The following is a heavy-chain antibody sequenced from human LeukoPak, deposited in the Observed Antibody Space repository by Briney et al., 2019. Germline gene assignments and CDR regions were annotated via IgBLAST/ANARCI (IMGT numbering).Heavy chain of an antibody. V-gene: IGHV3-23*01. Sequence: PGGSLRLSCAASGFTFISYAMSWVRQAPGKGLEWVSAISGSGGSTYYADSVKGRFTISRDNSKNTLYLQMNSLRAEDTAVYYCAKGKGGSSSSNYYYYYMDVWGKGTTVTVSS. CDR1: GFTFISYA. D-gene: IGHD6-6*01. CDR2: ISGSGGST. CDR3: AKGKGGSSSSNYYYYYMDV. J-gene: IGHJ6*03.